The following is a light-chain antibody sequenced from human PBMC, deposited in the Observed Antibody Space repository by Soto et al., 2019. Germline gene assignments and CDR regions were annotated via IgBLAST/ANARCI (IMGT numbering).Light chain of an antibody. CDR1: NSDVGKYDF. CDR3: CSYTSSETVV. J-gene: IGLJ3*02. CDR2: EVN. Sequence: QYIVTETASVCETLGLAVTIFCNRTNSDVGKYDFVSWYQHYPDKAPKFIIYEVNKRPSGVSHRFSGSKSGSTASLTISGLQAEDEAHYYCCSYTSSETVVFGGGTKVTVL. V-gene: IGLV2-23*02.